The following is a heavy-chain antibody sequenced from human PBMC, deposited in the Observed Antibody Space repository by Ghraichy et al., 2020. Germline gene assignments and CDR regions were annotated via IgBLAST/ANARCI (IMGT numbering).Heavy chain of an antibody. D-gene: IGHD3-10*01. J-gene: IGHJ5*02. Sequence: GGSLRLSCAASGFTFDDYAMHWVRQAPGKGLEWVSGISWNSGSIGYADSVKGRFTISRDNAKNSLYLQMNSLRAEDTALYYCAKGDMVRGVIVPENWFDPWGQGTLVTVSS. CDR1: GFTFDDYA. CDR3: AKGDMVRGVIVPENWFDP. CDR2: ISWNSGSI. V-gene: IGHV3-9*01.